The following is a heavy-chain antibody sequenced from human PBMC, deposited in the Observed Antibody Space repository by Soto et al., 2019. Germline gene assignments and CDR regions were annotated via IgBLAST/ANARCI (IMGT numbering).Heavy chain of an antibody. D-gene: IGHD3-16*01. CDR3: AKDFQFDFDY. CDR2: ISGSGTTT. Sequence: GGTLILSCSASVFTFSYYDMRWVRQAPGRGLQWVSFISGSGTTTYYADSVKGRFTISRDNSKNSLYLQMTRLTAEDTAVYYCAKDFQFDFDYWGQGTLVTVSS. J-gene: IGHJ4*02. V-gene: IGHV3-23*01. CDR1: VFTFSYYD.